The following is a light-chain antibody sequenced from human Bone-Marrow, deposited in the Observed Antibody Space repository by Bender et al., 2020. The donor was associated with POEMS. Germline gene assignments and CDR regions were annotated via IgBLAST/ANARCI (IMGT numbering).Light chain of an antibody. Sequence: QSVLTQTPSASATPGQRVTISCSRSASDRGTTPINWYQHLPGTAPKLIIYNSDQRPSGVPDRFSGSMSGDTASLTVSGLQAEDEADYYCCSYAGGFNWVFGGGTKLTVL. V-gene: IGLV1-44*01. CDR2: NSD. CDR1: ASDRGTTP. J-gene: IGLJ3*02. CDR3: CSYAGGFNWV.